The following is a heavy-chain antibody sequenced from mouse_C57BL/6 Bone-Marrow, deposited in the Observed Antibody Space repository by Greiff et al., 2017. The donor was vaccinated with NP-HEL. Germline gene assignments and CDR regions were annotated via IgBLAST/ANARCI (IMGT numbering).Heavy chain of an antibody. J-gene: IGHJ1*03. D-gene: IGHD2-4*01. CDR2: INPNNGGT. CDR3: ARKFMIADWYFDV. V-gene: IGHV1-26*01. CDR1: GYTFTDYY. Sequence: EVQLQQSGPELVKPGASVKISCKASGYTFTDYYMNWVKQSHGKSLEWIGDINPNNGGTSYNQKFKGKATLTVDKSSSTAYMELRSLTSEDSAVYYCARKFMIADWYFDVWGTGTTVTVSS.